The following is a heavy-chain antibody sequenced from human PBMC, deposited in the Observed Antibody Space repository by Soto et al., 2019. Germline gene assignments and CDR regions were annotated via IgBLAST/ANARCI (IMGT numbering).Heavy chain of an antibody. D-gene: IGHD3-3*01. CDR2: INPATGAA. Sequence: QLHLVQSGAVVKKPGASVTVSCSASGYPVTAYYMHWVRQAPGRGLEWMGGINPATGAAKYTQTFQGRVTMTRDTSTSTVFMELSGLTAEATAVFYWAGGGGVGVAGSAAFDMWGQGTLVTVSS. CDR3: AGGGGVGVAGSAAFDM. V-gene: IGHV1-2*02. J-gene: IGHJ3*02. CDR1: GYPVTAYY.